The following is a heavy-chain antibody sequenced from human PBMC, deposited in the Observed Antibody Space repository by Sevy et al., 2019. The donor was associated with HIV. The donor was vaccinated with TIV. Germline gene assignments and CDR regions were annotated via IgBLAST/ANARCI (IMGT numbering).Heavy chain of an antibody. CDR1: GFTFSDSW. CDR2: INEDGSRL. D-gene: IGHD5-18*01. V-gene: IGHV3-7*01. Sequence: GSLRLSCVASGFTFSDSWMTWVRRAPGKGLERIAFINEDGSRLGYVDSVRGRFTISRENTKNSLYLQMNSLRAEDTAVYFCARDRAYSALDYWGQGTLVTVSS. CDR3: ARDRAYSALDY. J-gene: IGHJ4*02.